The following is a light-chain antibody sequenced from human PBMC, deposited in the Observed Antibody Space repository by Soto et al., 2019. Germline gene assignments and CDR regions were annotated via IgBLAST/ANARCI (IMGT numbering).Light chain of an antibody. Sequence: QTVVTQEPSLTVSPGGTVTLTCASSTGAVTSAYYPNWFQQKPGQAPRALIYNTDKKYSWTPARFSGSLLGVKAALTLSSVQPEDEAEYYCLLYYGASRVFGGGTKLTVL. V-gene: IGLV7-43*01. CDR1: TGAVTSAYY. CDR2: NTD. J-gene: IGLJ2*01. CDR3: LLYYGASRV.